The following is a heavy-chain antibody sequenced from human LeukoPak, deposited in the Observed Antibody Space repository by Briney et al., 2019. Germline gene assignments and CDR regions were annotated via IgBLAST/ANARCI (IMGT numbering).Heavy chain of an antibody. CDR2: ISYDGSNK. Sequence: GRSLRLSCAASGFTFSSYAMHWVRQAPGKGLEWVAVISYDGSNKYYADSVKGRFTISRVNSKNTLYLQMNSLRAEDTAVYYCASFDYYYVSWFDPWGQGTLVTVSS. CDR3: ASFDYYYVSWFDP. CDR1: GFTFSSYA. D-gene: IGHD3-16*01. J-gene: IGHJ5*02. V-gene: IGHV3-30*04.